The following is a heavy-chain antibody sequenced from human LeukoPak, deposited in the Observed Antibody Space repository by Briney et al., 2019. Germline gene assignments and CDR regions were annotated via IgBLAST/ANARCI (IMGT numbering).Heavy chain of an antibody. V-gene: IGHV3-23*01. J-gene: IGHJ4*02. Sequence: GGSLRLSCAASGSTFSNYAMSWVRQAPGKGLEWVSVISGSGGRTYYADSVKGRFTISRDNSKSTLSLQMNSLRAEDTAIYYCATYRQVLLPFESWGQGTLVTVSS. CDR3: ATYRQVLLPFES. CDR2: ISGSGGRT. CDR1: GSTFSNYA. D-gene: IGHD2-8*02.